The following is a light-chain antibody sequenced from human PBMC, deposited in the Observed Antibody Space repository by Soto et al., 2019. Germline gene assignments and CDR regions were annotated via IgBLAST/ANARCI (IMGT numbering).Light chain of an antibody. J-gene: IGLJ3*02. CDR1: GSNIGDNY. Sequence: QSVLTQPPSVSAAPGQKVTISCSGSGSNIGDNYVSWYQQFPGTAPKLLVYDNYDRPSGIPDRFSGSKSGTSATLGITGLQTGDEADYYCGTWDSSLRAVVFGGGTKVTVL. V-gene: IGLV1-51*01. CDR3: GTWDSSLRAVV. CDR2: DNY.